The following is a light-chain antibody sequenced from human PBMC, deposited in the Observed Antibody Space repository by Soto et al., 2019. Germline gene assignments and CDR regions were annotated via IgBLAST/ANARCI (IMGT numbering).Light chain of an antibody. Sequence: QSALTQPASVSGSPGQSITISCTGTSSDIGGYNYVSWYRHHPGKAPKLMIYEVSKRPSGVSNRFSGSKSRNTASLAISGLQGEDEADYFCSSYSSSSTEVFGTGTKLTVL. J-gene: IGLJ1*01. CDR3: SSYSSSSTEV. V-gene: IGLV2-14*01. CDR1: SSDIGGYNY. CDR2: EVS.